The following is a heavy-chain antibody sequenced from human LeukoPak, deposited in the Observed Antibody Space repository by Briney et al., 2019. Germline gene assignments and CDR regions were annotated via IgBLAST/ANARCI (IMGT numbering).Heavy chain of an antibody. Sequence: GGSLRLSYVGSGLTFSGFEMNWVRQAPGKGLGWVSYISADGTTKSYADSVKGRFTISRNYAKNSLYLQMNSLRGEDTAIYYCVRRFRDWGQGTLVTVSS. D-gene: IGHD5-24*01. CDR3: VRRFRD. V-gene: IGHV3-48*03. CDR1: GLTFSGFE. CDR2: ISADGTTK. J-gene: IGHJ4*02.